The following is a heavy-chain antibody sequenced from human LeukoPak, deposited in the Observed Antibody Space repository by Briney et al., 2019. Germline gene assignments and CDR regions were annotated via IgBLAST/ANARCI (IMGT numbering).Heavy chain of an antibody. CDR2: ISYDGSNK. V-gene: IGHV3-30*04. CDR1: GFTFRSYA. Sequence: PGGSLRLSCAASGFTFRSYAMHWVRQAPGKGLEGVAVISYDGSNKYYADSVKGRFTISRDNSENTLYLQMNSLRAEDTAVYYCARVRGDYYYYYAMDDWGKGTTVTVTS. J-gene: IGHJ6*04. D-gene: IGHD3-10*01. CDR3: ARVRGDYYYYYAMDD.